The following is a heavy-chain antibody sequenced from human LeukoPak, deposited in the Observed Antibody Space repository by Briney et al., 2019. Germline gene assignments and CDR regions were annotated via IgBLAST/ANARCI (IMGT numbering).Heavy chain of an antibody. CDR1: GFTFSGYA. Sequence: PGGSLRLSCAASGFTFSGYAMSWVRQAPGKGLEWVSSISSSSSYIYYADSVKGRFTISRDNAKNSLYLQMNSLRAEDTAVYYCAGLPFGGVIVKYNWFDPWGQGTLVTVSS. D-gene: IGHD3-16*02. V-gene: IGHV3-21*01. CDR2: ISSSSSYI. CDR3: AGLPFGGVIVKYNWFDP. J-gene: IGHJ5*02.